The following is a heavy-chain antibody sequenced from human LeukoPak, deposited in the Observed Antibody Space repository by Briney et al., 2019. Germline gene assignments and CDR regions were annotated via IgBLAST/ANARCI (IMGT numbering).Heavy chain of an antibody. CDR2: ISYDGRKR. J-gene: IGHJ4*02. D-gene: IGHD3-22*01. Sequence: GASLRLSCAVSGFTFSSYGMHWVRQAPGKGLEWVSVISYDGRKRYYADSVRGRFTASRDNSKNTLYLQMNSLRAEDTAVYYCAKVGAHPPLNYYDSGIDYWGQGTLVTVSS. CDR1: GFTFSSYG. V-gene: IGHV3-30*18. CDR3: AKVGAHPPLNYYDSGIDY.